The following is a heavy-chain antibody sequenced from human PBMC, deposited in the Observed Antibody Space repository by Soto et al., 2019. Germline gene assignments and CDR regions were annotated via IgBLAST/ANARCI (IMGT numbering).Heavy chain of an antibody. Sequence: SETLSLTCAVSGDSISSDKWWSWIRQPPGKGLQWIGEIYHSGSTKYNLSLKSRVIISVDKSKNQFSLKLSSVTDADTAVYYCARGETQQQRDYWGQGTLVTVSS. CDR2: IYHSGST. CDR1: GDSISSDKW. D-gene: IGHD6-13*01. V-gene: IGHV4-4*02. CDR3: ARGETQQQRDY. J-gene: IGHJ4*02.